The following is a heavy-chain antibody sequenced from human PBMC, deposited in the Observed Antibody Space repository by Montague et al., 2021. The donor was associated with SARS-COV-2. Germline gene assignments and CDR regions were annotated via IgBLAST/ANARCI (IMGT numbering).Heavy chain of an antibody. CDR2: INHSGST. CDR1: GGSFSGYY. V-gene: IGHV4-34*01. J-gene: IGHJ6*02. CDR3: ARRTVRAAAGTLVYYYYYYGMDV. Sequence: TLSLTCAVYGGSFSGYYWSWIRQPPGKGLEWIGEINHSGSTNYNPSLKSRVTISVDTSKNQFSLKLSSVTAADTAVYYCARRTVRAAAGTLVYYYYYYGMDVWGQGTTVTVS. D-gene: IGHD6-13*01.